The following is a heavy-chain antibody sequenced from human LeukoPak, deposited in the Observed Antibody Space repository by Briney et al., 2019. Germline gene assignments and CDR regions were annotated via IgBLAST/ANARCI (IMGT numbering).Heavy chain of an antibody. CDR3: ARGAVAAYNWFDP. D-gene: IGHD2-15*01. CDR1: GGSISSYY. V-gene: IGHV4-59*12. Sequence: PSETLSLTCTVSGGSISSYYWSWIRQPPGKGLEWIGYIYSSGSTNYNPSLKSRVTISVDTSKNQFSLKLSSVTAADTAVYYCARGAVAAYNWFDPWGQGTLVTVSS. CDR2: IYSSGST. J-gene: IGHJ5*02.